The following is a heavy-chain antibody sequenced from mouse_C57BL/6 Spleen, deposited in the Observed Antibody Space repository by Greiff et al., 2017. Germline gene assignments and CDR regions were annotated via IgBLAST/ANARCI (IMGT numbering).Heavy chain of an antibody. CDR1: GFTFSSYA. Sequence: EVQGVESGGGLVKPGGSLKLSCAASGFTFSSYAMSWVRQTPEKRLEWVATISDGSSYTYYPDNVKGRFTISRDNAKNNLYLQMSHLKSEDTAMYYCARDWGHYYGSSPYWYFDVWGTGTTVTVSS. CDR3: ARDWGHYYGSSPYWYFDV. D-gene: IGHD1-1*01. J-gene: IGHJ1*03. CDR2: ISDGSSYT. V-gene: IGHV5-4*01.